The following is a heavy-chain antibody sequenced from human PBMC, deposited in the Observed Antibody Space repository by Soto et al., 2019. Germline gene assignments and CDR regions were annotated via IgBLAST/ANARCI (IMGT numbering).Heavy chain of an antibody. D-gene: IGHD6-13*01. CDR1: GYTFTSYY. CDR3: ASDSGYSSILEYYGMDV. J-gene: IGHJ6*02. Sequence: ASVKVSCKASGYTFTSYYMHWVRQAPGQGLGWMGIINPSGGSTSYAQKFQGRVPMTRDTSTSTVYMELSSLRSEDTAVYYCASDSGYSSILEYYGMDVWGQGTTVTVSS. V-gene: IGHV1-46*01. CDR2: INPSGGST.